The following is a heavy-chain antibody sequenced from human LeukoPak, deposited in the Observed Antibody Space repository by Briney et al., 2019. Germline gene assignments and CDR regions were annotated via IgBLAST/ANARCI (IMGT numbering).Heavy chain of an antibody. V-gene: IGHV3-74*01. J-gene: IGHJ4*02. Sequence: GGSLRLSCAASGFTFSSHWMHWVRQVPGKGLVWVSRISTDGSATTYADSVKGRFTISRDNAKNTLYLQMNSLRAEDTSVYYCARDRNTGSSYENLFEYWGQGSLVTVSS. CDR1: GFTFSSHW. D-gene: IGHD1-26*01. CDR3: ARDRNTGSSYENLFEY. CDR2: ISTDGSAT.